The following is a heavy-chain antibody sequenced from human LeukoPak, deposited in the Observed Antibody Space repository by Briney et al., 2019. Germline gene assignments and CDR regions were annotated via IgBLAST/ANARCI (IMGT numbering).Heavy chain of an antibody. CDR1: GGSISSYY. Sequence: PSETLSLTCTVSGGSISSYYWSWIRQPPGKGLEWIGYIYYSGSTNYNPSLKSRVTISVDTSKNQFSLKLSSVTAADTAVYYCARAHPRYSSSWYSFAFDIWGQGTMVTVSS. D-gene: IGHD6-13*01. V-gene: IGHV4-59*01. J-gene: IGHJ3*02. CDR2: IYYSGST. CDR3: ARAHPRYSSSWYSFAFDI.